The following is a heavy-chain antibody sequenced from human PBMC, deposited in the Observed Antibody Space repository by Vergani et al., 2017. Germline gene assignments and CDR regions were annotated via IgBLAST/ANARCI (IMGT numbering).Heavy chain of an antibody. CDR3: ASGKYYSDSTSHFRGRYFDV. V-gene: IGHV4-39*01. J-gene: IGHJ2*01. CDR1: GDSIISRSYY. CDR2: IYNSGNG. D-gene: IGHD3-16*01. Sequence: QMQLQESGPGLVKVSETLSLTCTVSGDSIISRSYYWGWIRQPPGKGLEWIGSIYNSGNGDSSSSLKSRVTISADTSKNQFSLRLTSVPAADTAVYYCASGKYYSDSTSHFRGRYFDVWGRGTLVTVPS.